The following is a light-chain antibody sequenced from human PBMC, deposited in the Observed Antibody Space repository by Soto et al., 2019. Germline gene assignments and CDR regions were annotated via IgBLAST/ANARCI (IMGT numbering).Light chain of an antibody. CDR3: YSTDSSGNHRV. J-gene: IGLJ2*01. Sequence: SYELTQPPSVSVSPGQPARITCSGDALPKKFAYWYQQKSGQAPVLVIYEDSKRPSGIPERFSGSISGTMATLTISGAQVEDEADYYCYSTDSSGNHRVFGGGTKLTVL. CDR1: ALPKKF. V-gene: IGLV3-10*01. CDR2: EDS.